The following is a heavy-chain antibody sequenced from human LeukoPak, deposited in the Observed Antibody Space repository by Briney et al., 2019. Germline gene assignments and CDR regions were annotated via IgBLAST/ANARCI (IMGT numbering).Heavy chain of an antibody. D-gene: IGHD3-10*01. J-gene: IGHJ5*02. V-gene: IGHV1-18*01. CDR1: GYTFTSYG. CDR2: TNTDKGDT. CDR3: ARTLWFGDYEMYDQ. Sequence: ASVKVSCKTSGYTFTSYGISGVRQAPGQGLEWMGWTNTDKGDTDHAQTLQGRVTMTVDTSTSTAYMEWRSLRSDDTAVYYCARTLWFGDYEMYDQWGQGTLLTVSS.